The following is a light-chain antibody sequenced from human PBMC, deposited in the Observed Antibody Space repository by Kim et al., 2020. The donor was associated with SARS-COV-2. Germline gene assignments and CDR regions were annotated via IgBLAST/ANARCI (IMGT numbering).Light chain of an antibody. CDR2: GPS. Sequence: SPGEGATLSCRDSQSVSENGLAWYQQRPGQETRLLTYGPSSRATGIPDRFSGSGTGTDFSLTISRLEPEDFAVYYCQQYAESPWTFGQGTKVDIK. J-gene: IGKJ1*01. CDR1: QSVSENG. CDR3: QQYAESPWT. V-gene: IGKV3-20*01.